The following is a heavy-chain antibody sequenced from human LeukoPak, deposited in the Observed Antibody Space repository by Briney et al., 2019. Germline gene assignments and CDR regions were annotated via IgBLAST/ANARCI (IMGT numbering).Heavy chain of an antibody. CDR1: GFIFSSYG. D-gene: IGHD3-22*01. J-gene: IGHJ4*02. V-gene: IGHV3-30*18. CDR2: ITYDGVNK. CDR3: AKGTYHYDSSGPFDY. Sequence: RSLRLSCAASGFIFSSYGMHWVRQAPGKGLEWVAVITYDGVNKDHTDSVKGRFTISRDNSKNTLYLQMNSLRAEDTAVYYCAKGTYHYDSSGPFDYWGQGTLVTVSS.